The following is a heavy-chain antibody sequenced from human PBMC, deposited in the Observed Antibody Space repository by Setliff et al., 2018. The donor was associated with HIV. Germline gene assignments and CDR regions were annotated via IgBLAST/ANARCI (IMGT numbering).Heavy chain of an antibody. CDR1: GGSFISYY. CDR3: AREIRWLGTSYSRGVS. V-gene: IGHV4-34*01. J-gene: IGHJ5*02. Sequence: SETLSLTCAVYGGSFISYYWTWIRQPPGKGLEWIGQINHSGSTNYNPSLKSRVSISVDMSKNQFSLNLSSVTAADTAVYYCAREIRWLGTSYSRGVSWGQGTLVTVSS. CDR2: INHSGST. D-gene: IGHD1-1*01.